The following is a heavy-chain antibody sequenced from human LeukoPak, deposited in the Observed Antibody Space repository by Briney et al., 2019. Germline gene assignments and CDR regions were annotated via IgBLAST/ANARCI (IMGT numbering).Heavy chain of an antibody. CDR1: GFTFSDYY. D-gene: IGHD3-9*01. J-gene: IGHJ4*02. CDR3: ARGPIYDILTGYYISYFDD. Sequence: GGSLRLSCAASGFTFSDYYVSWIRQAPGKGLEWVSYISSSSSYRNYADSVKGRFTISRDNAKHSLYLQMDSLRAEDTAVYYCARGPIYDILTGYYISYFDDWGQGTLVTVSS. V-gene: IGHV3-11*06. CDR2: ISSSSSYR.